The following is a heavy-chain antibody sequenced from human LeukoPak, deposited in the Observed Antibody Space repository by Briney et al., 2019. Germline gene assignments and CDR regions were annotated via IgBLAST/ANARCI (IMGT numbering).Heavy chain of an antibody. V-gene: IGHV1-46*01. Sequence: ASVKVSCKASGYTFTSYYMHWVRQAPGQGLEWMGIINPSGGSTSYAQKFQGRVTMTRDTSTSTVYMELSSLRSEDTAVYYCARSFSRAHQLYYFDYWGQGTLVTVS. CDR2: INPSGGST. J-gene: IGHJ4*02. CDR3: ARSFSRAHQLYYFDY. D-gene: IGHD1-1*01. CDR1: GYTFTSYY.